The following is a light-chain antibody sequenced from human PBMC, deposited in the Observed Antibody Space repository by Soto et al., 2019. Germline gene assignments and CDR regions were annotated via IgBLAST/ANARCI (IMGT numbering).Light chain of an antibody. Sequence: DIQMTQSPSSLSASVGDRVIITCRASQAISPYLAWYQQKSGKAPKSLISGTSTLQSGVPSRFSGSGSGTEFTLTISSLQPEDFATYYCQQYHSYPPTFGQGTRLEIK. CDR2: GTS. J-gene: IGKJ5*01. CDR3: QQYHSYPPT. CDR1: QAISPY. V-gene: IGKV1-16*01.